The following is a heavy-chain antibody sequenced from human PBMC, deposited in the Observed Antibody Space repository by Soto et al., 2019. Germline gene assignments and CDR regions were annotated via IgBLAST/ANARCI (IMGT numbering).Heavy chain of an antibody. CDR1: GGSLSSSSYY. CDR3: ARGGKRIRMIRGFDF. Sequence: QMQLQESGPGLVKPSETLSLNCTVSGGSLSSSSYYWAWIRQPPGTRLEWIGSIYFAGVTYYNPSRKSRLTIYEDTAKNQFSLTLNSVSATDTAVYFCARGGKRIRMIRGFDFWSQGTLVTVSP. D-gene: IGHD3-16*01. J-gene: IGHJ4*02. V-gene: IGHV4-39*01. CDR2: IYFAGVT.